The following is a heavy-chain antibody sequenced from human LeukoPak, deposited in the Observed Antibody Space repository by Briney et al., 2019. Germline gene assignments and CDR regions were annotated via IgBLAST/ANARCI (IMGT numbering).Heavy chain of an antibody. CDR2: LYSGGSA. Sequence: GGSLRLSCAASGFNVSRNYMSWVRQAPGKGLEGVSVLYSGGSAYYADSVKGRFTISRDNSKNTLYLQMNSLRAEDTAVYYCAKGGLFYYFDYWGQGTLVTVSS. CDR1: GFNVSRNY. V-gene: IGHV3-53*01. J-gene: IGHJ4*02. D-gene: IGHD3-22*01. CDR3: AKGGLFYYFDY.